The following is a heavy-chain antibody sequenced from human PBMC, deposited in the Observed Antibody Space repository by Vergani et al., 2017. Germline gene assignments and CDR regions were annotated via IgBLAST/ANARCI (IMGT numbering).Heavy chain of an antibody. CDR1: GYSISSGYY. J-gene: IGHJ4*02. V-gene: IGHV4-38-2*01. CDR3: ARHYYDSSGYYQSVEEDYFDY. D-gene: IGHD3-22*01. CDR2: IYHSGST. Sequence: QVQLQESGPGLVKPSETLSITCAVSGYSISSGYYWGWIRQPPGKGLEWIGSIYHSGSTYYNPSLKSRVTISVDTSKNQFSLKLSSVTAADTAVYYCARHYYDSSGYYQSVEEDYFDYWGQGTLVTVSS.